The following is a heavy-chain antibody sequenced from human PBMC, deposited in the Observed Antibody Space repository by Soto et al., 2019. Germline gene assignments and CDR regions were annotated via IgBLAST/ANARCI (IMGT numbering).Heavy chain of an antibody. D-gene: IGHD3-3*02. J-gene: IGHJ1*01. CDR1: GYTFTSYT. Sequence: GASVKVSCKAAGYTFTSYTIHWVRQAPGQRLEWMGWINAGNGNTTYAPKFQGRANIARDASASTANMELSGLRSEDTAVYYCARPDTTFLEWFPPPSFPHWGRGTLVTVSS. CDR2: INAGNGNT. CDR3: ARPDTTFLEWFPPPSFPH. V-gene: IGHV1-3*01.